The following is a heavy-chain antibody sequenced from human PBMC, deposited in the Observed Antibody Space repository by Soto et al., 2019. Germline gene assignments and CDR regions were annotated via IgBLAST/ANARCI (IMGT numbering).Heavy chain of an antibody. V-gene: IGHV4-30-4*01. D-gene: IGHD7-27*01. CDR2: IFDSGTT. J-gene: IGHJ4*02. CDR1: GGSITSDYSC. Sequence: SETLSLTCTVSGGSITSDYSCWSWIRQPPGEGLEWIGHIFDSGTTYTNPSLRSQVAISLDTSKNHFSLTLSSVTAADTAVYYCARGPSGDIVHYWGQRSLDT. CDR3: ARGPSGDIVHY.